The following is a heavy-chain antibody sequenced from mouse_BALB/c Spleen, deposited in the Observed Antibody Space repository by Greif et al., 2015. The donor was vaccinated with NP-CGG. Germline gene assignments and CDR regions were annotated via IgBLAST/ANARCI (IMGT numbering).Heavy chain of an antibody. Sequence: EVQVVESGGGLVQPGGSLGLSCATSGFTFSDFYMEWVRRPPGKRLEWIAASRNKANDYTTEYSASVKGRFIVSRDTSQSILYLQMNALRAEDTAIYYCARDYYGSSYWYFDVWGAGTTVTVSS. CDR3: ARDYYGSSYWYFDV. J-gene: IGHJ1*01. V-gene: IGHV7-1*02. D-gene: IGHD1-1*01. CDR2: SRNKANDYTT. CDR1: GFTFSDFY.